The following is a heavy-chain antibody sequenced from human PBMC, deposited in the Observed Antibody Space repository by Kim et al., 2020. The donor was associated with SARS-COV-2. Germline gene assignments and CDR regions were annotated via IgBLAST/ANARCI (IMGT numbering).Heavy chain of an antibody. CDR1: GGSFSGYY. CDR2: INHSGST. D-gene: IGHD6-19*01. Sequence: SETLSLTCAVYGGSFSGYYWSWIRQPPGKGLEWIGEINHSGSTNYNPSLKSRVTISVDTSKNQFSLKLSSVTAADTAVYYCARGLDPRARPAYIAVAGTWFDPWGQGTLVTVSS. J-gene: IGHJ5*02. V-gene: IGHV4-34*01. CDR3: ARGLDPRARPAYIAVAGTWFDP.